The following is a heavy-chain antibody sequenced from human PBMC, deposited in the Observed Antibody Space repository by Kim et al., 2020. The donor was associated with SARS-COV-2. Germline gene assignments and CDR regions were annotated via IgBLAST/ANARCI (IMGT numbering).Heavy chain of an antibody. J-gene: IGHJ6*02. D-gene: IGHD6-19*01. CDR2: IYYSGST. Sequence: SETLSLTCTVSGGSISSSSYYWGWIRQPPGKGLEWIGSIYYSGSTYYNPSLKSRVTISVDTSKNQFSLKLSSVTAADTAVYYCARPTRLRSYSSGWGADYYYYYGMDVWGQGTTVTVSS. CDR1: GGSISSSSYY. CDR3: ARPTRLRSYSSGWGADYYYYYGMDV. V-gene: IGHV4-39*01.